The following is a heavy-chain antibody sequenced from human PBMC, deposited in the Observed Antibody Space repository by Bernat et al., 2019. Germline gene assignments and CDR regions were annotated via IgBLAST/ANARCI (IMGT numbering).Heavy chain of an antibody. J-gene: IGHJ6*02. D-gene: IGHD3-10*01. V-gene: IGHV3-64*01. CDR1: GFTFSSYA. Sequence: EVQLVESGGGLVQPGGSLRLSCAASGFTFSSYAMHWVRQAPGKGLEYVSAFSSNGGSTYYANSVKGRFTISRDNSKNTLYLQMGSLRAEDMAVYYCARLGTMVRGRYYYYGMDVWGQGTTVTVSS. CDR2: FSSNGGST. CDR3: ARLGTMVRGRYYYYGMDV.